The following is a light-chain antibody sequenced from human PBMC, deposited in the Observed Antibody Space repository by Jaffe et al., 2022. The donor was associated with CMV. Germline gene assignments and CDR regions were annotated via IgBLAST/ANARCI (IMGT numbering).Light chain of an antibody. CDR2: DVS. J-gene: IGLJ1*01. CDR3: SSYTSSSTLV. V-gene: IGLV2-14*03. CDR1: SSDIGDYDY. Sequence: QSALTQPASVSGSPGQSITISCTGTSSDIGDYDYVSWYQQHPGKAPKLMIYDVSNRPSGVSNRFSGSKSGNTASLTISGVQAEDEADYYCSSYTSSSTLVFGTGTKVTVL.